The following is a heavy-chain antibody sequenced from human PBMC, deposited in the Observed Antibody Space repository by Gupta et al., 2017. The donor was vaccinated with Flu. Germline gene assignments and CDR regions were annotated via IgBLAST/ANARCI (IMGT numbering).Heavy chain of an antibody. Sequence: EVQLVESGGGLVKPGGSLRLSCAASGFIVSSYEVNWVRQVPGKGLEWISYMSGSGATVHYADSVKGRFTISRDNSKSSLHLQMNSLTAEDTAVYYCARDVALTKRFDYWGHGTLVTVSS. V-gene: IGHV3-48*03. CDR2: MSGSGATV. D-gene: IGHD2-8*01. CDR3: ARDVALTKRFDY. J-gene: IGHJ4*01. CDR1: GFIVSSYE.